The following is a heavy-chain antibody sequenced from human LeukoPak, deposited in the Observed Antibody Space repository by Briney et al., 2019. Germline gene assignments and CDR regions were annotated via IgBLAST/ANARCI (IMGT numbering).Heavy chain of an antibody. J-gene: IGHJ4*02. D-gene: IGHD1-26*01. CDR3: ARDSGSGSNDY. Sequence: GASVTASCTASGYTFTSYAIHWVRQAPGQRLEWMGWISAGNGNTKYSQNFQGRVTFISNTSATTAFMELSSLRSEDAAVYYCARDSGSGSNDYWGQGTLVTVSS. V-gene: IGHV1-3*01. CDR1: GYTFTSYA. CDR2: ISAGNGNT.